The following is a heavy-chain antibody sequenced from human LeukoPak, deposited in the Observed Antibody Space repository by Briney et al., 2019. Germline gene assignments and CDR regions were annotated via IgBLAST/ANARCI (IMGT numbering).Heavy chain of an antibody. Sequence: GGSLRLSCAASGFTFSNYNMHWVRQAPGKGLEWLSYISTSSGTIYYADSVKGRFTISRDNSKNTLYLQMNSLRAEDTAVYYCAKDRVGIPFDPWGQGTLVTVSS. CDR1: GFTFSNYN. CDR3: AKDRVGIPFDP. V-gene: IGHV3-48*01. CDR2: ISTSSGTI. D-gene: IGHD2-21*01. J-gene: IGHJ5*02.